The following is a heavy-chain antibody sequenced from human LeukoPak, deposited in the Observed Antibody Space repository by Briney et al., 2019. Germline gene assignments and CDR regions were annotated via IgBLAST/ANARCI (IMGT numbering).Heavy chain of an antibody. CDR1: GYSVTSYW. V-gene: IGHV5-51*01. Sequence: GESLKISCTGSGYSVTSYWIGWVRHMPGKGLERMGIIYPGDSDTRDSPSFQGHVTISADKSISTAYLQWSSLKASDTAMYYCARRGGGSSSGLDYWGQGTLVTVSS. D-gene: IGHD6-6*01. CDR2: IYPGDSDT. CDR3: ARRGGGSSSGLDY. J-gene: IGHJ4*02.